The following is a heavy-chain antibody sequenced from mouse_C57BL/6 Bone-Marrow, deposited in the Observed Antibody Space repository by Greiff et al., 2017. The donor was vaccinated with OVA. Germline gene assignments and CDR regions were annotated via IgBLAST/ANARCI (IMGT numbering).Heavy chain of an antibody. V-gene: IGHV1-55*01. Sequence: QVQLQQPGAELVKPGASVKMSCKASGYTFTSYWITWVKQRPGQGLEWIGDIYPGSGSTNYNEKFKSKATLTVDTSSSTAYMQLSSLPSEDSAVYYCAREGWLRRKSWFAYWGQGTLVTVSA. D-gene: IGHD2-2*01. CDR3: AREGWLRRKSWFAY. CDR1: GYTFTSYW. CDR2: IYPGSGST. J-gene: IGHJ3*01.